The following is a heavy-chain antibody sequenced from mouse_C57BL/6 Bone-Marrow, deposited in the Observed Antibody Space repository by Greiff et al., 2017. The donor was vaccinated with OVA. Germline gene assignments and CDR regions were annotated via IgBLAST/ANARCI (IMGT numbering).Heavy chain of an antibody. J-gene: IGHJ4*01. CDR2: INPNNGGT. D-gene: IGHD1-1*01. V-gene: IGHV1-18*01. CDR3: ARRGYYYGSRGAMDY. Sequence: EVKLMESGPELVKPGASVKIPCKASGYTFTDYNMDWVKQSHGKSLEWIGDINPNNGGTIYNQKFKGKATLTVDKSSSTAYMELRSLTSEDSAVYFCARRGYYYGSRGAMDYWGQGTSVTVSS. CDR1: GYTFTDYN.